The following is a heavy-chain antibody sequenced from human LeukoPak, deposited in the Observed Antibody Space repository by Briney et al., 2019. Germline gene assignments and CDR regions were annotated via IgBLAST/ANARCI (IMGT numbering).Heavy chain of an antibody. J-gene: IGHJ4*02. Sequence: PSETLSLTCAVYGGSFSEYYWSWIRQPPGKGLEWIGEINHSGSTNYNPSLKSRVTISVDTSKNQFSLKLSSVTAADTAVYYCARWPHYYGSGSYAQGDYWGQGTLVTVSS. CDR2: INHSGST. CDR1: GGSFSEYY. CDR3: ARWPHYYGSGSYAQGDY. V-gene: IGHV4-34*01. D-gene: IGHD3-10*01.